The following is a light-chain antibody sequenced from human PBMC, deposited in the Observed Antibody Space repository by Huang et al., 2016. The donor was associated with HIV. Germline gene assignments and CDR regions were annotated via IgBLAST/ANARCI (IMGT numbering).Light chain of an antibody. J-gene: IGKJ2*01. CDR1: QSISRS. CDR2: DAS. CDR3: QQRSNWLPYT. V-gene: IGKV3-11*01. Sequence: EILLTQSPATLSVSPGQRATLSCRASQSISRSLAWYQQRPGQAPRLLIYDASNRATAIPARFSGRGSGTDFTLTISSLEPEDFAVYYCQQRSNWLPYTFGQGTKLEIK.